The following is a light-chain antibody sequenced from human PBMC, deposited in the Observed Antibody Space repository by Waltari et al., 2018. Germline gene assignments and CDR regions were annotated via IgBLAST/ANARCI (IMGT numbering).Light chain of an antibody. CDR2: GAS. CDR3: QHYVSLPVT. CDR1: QSVSRA. J-gene: IGKJ1*01. Sequence: EIVLTQSPGTLSLSPGERATLPCRASQSVSRALAWYQQNPGQAPRLLIYGASNRATGIPDRFSGSGSGTDFSLIISRLEPEDVAVYYCQHYVSLPVTFGQGTKVEIK. V-gene: IGKV3-20*01.